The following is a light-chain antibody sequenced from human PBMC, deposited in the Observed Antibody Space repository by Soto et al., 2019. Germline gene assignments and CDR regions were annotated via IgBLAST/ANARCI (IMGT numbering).Light chain of an antibody. V-gene: IGKV3-20*01. CDR2: GAS. CDR1: QSVSSN. CDR3: QQYASSRT. J-gene: IGKJ1*01. Sequence: EIVMTQSPATLSVSPGERDTLSCRASQSVSSNLAWYQQKHGQAPRLLMYGASSRATGIPDRFSGSGSGTDFTLTITRLEPEDFAVYYCQQYASSRTLGQGTKVDIK.